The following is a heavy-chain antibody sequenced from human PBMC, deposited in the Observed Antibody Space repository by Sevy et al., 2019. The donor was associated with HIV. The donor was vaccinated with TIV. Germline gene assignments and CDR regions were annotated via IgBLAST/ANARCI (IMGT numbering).Heavy chain of an antibody. V-gene: IGHV3-30*18. CDR3: ANAYSGSYSHSYLYALDV. D-gene: IGHD1-26*01. CDR2: ISHDGINE. J-gene: IGHJ6*02. CDR1: GFSFSYYG. Sequence: GGSLRLSCTGSGFSFSYYGIHWVRQAPGKGLDWVALISHDGINEYYADSVKGRFIISRDNSKNTVYLEMNRLRNEHTAIYFCANAYSGSYSHSYLYALDVWGQGTTVTVSS.